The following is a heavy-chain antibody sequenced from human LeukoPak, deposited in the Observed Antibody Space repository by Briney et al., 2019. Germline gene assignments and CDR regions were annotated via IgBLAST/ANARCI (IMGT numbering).Heavy chain of an antibody. Sequence: PSETLSLTCAVYGGSFSGYYWSWIRQPPGKGLEWIGSIYYSGSTYYNPSLKSRVTMSVDTSKNQFSLKLSSVTAADTAMYYCTAGYSYDLFDYWGQGTLVTVSS. CDR3: TAGYSYDLFDY. J-gene: IGHJ4*02. CDR1: GGSFSGYY. V-gene: IGHV4-34*01. CDR2: IYYSGST. D-gene: IGHD5-18*01.